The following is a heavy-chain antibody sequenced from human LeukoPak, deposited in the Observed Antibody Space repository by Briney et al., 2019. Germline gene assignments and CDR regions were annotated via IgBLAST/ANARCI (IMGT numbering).Heavy chain of an antibody. V-gene: IGHV4-59*01. CDR2: IYYSGST. J-gene: IGHJ4*02. CDR1: GGSISSYY. Sequence: SETLSLTCTVSGGSISSYYWSWIRQPPGKGLEWIGYIYYSGSTNYNPSLKSRVTISVDTSKNQFSLKLSSVTAADTAVYYCARDDKYSSSSSFDYWGQGTLVTVSS. D-gene: IGHD6-6*01. CDR3: ARDDKYSSSSSFDY.